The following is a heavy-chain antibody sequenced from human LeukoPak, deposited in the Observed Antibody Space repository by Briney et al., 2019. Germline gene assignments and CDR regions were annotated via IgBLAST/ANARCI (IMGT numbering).Heavy chain of an antibody. V-gene: IGHV1-18*01. D-gene: IGHD3-22*01. J-gene: IGHJ6*03. CDR1: GYTFTSYG. CDR3: ARGGEMIVVVNDYYYMDV. Sequence: GASVTVSCKASGYTFTSYGISWVRQAPGQGLEWMGWISAYNGNTNYAQKLQGRVTMTTDTSTSTAYMELRSLRSDDTAVYYCARGGEMIVVVNDYYYMDVWGKGTTVTISS. CDR2: ISAYNGNT.